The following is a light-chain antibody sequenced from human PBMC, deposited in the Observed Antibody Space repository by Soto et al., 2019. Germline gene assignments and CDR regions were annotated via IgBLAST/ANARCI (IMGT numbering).Light chain of an antibody. V-gene: IGLV2-14*03. J-gene: IGLJ3*02. CDR1: SSDVGGYNY. CDR2: DVN. CDR3: QSYDSSLSGWV. Sequence: QSVLTQPASVSGSPGQSITISCAGTSSDVGGYNYVSWYQQHPGKVPRLIISDVNKRPSGVSDRFSGSKSGTSASLAITGLQAEDEADYYCQSYDSSLSGWVFGGGTKLTVL.